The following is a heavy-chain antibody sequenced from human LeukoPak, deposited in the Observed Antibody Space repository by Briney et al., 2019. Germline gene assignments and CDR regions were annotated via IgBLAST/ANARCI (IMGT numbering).Heavy chain of an antibody. CDR1: GFTFRTYW. D-gene: IGHD5-18*01. CDR2: ISSSGSTI. CDR3: AKRASDTAMVTKWGYYYYYMDV. V-gene: IGHV3-48*04. J-gene: IGHJ6*03. Sequence: PGGSLRLSCAASGFTFRTYWMSWVRQAPGKGLEWVSYISSSGSTIYYADSVKGRFTISRDNAKNSLYLQMNSLRAEDTAVYYCAKRASDTAMVTKWGYYYYYMDVWGKGTTVTISS.